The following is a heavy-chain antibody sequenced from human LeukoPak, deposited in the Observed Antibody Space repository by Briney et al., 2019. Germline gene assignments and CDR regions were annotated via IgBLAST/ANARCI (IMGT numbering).Heavy chain of an antibody. J-gene: IGHJ4*02. Sequence: PSETLSLTCAVYGGSFSGYYWSWIRQPPGKGLEWIGEINHSGSTNYNPSLESRVTISVDTSKNQFSLKLSSVTAADTAVYYCARASGLTGSYHLRVFDYWGQGTLVTVSS. V-gene: IGHV4-34*01. D-gene: IGHD1-26*01. CDR2: INHSGST. CDR3: ARASGLTGSYHLRVFDY. CDR1: GGSFSGYY.